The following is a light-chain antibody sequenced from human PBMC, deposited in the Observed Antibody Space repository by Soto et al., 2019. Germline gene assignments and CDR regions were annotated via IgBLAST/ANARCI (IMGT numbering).Light chain of an antibody. Sequence: DIVMTQSPDSLAVSLGERATINCKSSQSVLYSSNNKNYLAWYLQKPGQPPKLLIYWASTRESGVPDRFSGSGSGTDFTLTISSLQAEDVAVYYCQQYYSTPLTFGGETKVEIK. J-gene: IGKJ4*01. CDR3: QQYYSTPLT. CDR1: QSVLYSSNNKNY. V-gene: IGKV4-1*01. CDR2: WAS.